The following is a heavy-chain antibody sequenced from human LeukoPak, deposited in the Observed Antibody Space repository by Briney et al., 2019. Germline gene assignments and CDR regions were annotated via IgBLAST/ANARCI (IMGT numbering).Heavy chain of an antibody. Sequence: SETLSLTCTVSGGSISSYYWSWIRQPPGKGLEWIGYVYYSGTTNYNPSLKSRITISVDTSKNQFSLKLSSVTAADTAVYYCARGRSRITMIVVDRDAFDIWGQGTMVTVSS. D-gene: IGHD3-22*01. J-gene: IGHJ3*02. CDR2: VYYSGTT. CDR3: ARGRSRITMIVVDRDAFDI. V-gene: IGHV4-59*12. CDR1: GGSISSYY.